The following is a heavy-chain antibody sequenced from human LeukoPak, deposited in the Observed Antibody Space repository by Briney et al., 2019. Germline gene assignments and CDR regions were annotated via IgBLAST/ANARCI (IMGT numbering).Heavy chain of an antibody. V-gene: IGHV3-33*01. D-gene: IGHD5-24*01. CDR3: ARAPEGRWPSCGEPFDY. Sequence: PGGSLRLSCAASGFTFSSYGMHWVRQAPGKGLEWVAVIWYDGSNKYYADSVKGRFTISRDNSKNTLYLQMNSLRAEDTAVYYCARAPEGRWPSCGEPFDYWGQGTLVTVSS. CDR1: GFTFSSYG. CDR2: IWYDGSNK. J-gene: IGHJ4*02.